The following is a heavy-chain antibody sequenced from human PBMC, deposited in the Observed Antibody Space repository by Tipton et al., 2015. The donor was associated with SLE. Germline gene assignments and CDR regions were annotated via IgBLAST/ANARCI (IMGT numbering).Heavy chain of an antibody. CDR1: GFSFSSYY. D-gene: IGHD3/OR15-3a*01. CDR3: ARAFRLGLDSFDI. Sequence: SLRLSCAASGFSFSSYYMNWVRQVPGKGLALVSRIETDGRSTAYADSVKGRFTVSRDNAQDTLFLQMNSLRAEDSGVYYCARAFRLGLDSFDIWGQRTTVTVSS. V-gene: IGHV3-74*01. J-gene: IGHJ3*02. CDR2: IETDGRST.